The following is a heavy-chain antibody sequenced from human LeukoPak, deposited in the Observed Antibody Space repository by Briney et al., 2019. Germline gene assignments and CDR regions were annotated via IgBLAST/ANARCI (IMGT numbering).Heavy chain of an antibody. D-gene: IGHD4-17*01. CDR3: ARDLRYGDYTRWFDP. CDR1: GGSISSYY. J-gene: IGHJ5*02. Sequence: SETLSLTCTVSGGSISSYYWSGIRQPAGKGLEGIGRIYTSGSTNYTPSLKSRVTMSVDTSTNQFCLKLSSVTAADTAVYYCARDLRYGDYTRWFDPWGQGTLVTVSS. CDR2: IYTSGST. V-gene: IGHV4-4*07.